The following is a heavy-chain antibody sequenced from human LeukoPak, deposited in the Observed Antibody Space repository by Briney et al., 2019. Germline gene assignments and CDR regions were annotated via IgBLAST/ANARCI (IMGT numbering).Heavy chain of an antibody. V-gene: IGHV4-59*10. CDR1: GDSLRSFY. CDR3: ALGAAFDI. Sequence: SETLSLTCAVSGDSLRSFYRNWIRQPAGKGLEWIGRISGSGTTNYNPSLRSRLTMSVDTSKNQFSLKLTSVTPADTAVYYCALGAAFDIWGQGTVVTVSS. J-gene: IGHJ3*02. CDR2: ISGSGTT.